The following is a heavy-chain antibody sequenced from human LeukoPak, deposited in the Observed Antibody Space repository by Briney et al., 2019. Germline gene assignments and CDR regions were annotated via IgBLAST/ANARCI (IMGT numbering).Heavy chain of an antibody. CDR3: AKWGDYDILTGYYVSDF. Sequence: SGGSLRLSCAAFGFTFSNYAISWVRQAPGKGLEWVSAITGSGGTTYYADSVKGRFTISRDNSKNTLYVEMNTLRAEDTAVYYCAKWGDYDILTGYYVSDFWGQGTLVTVSS. D-gene: IGHD3-9*01. CDR1: GFTFSNYA. CDR2: ITGSGGTT. J-gene: IGHJ4*02. V-gene: IGHV3-23*01.